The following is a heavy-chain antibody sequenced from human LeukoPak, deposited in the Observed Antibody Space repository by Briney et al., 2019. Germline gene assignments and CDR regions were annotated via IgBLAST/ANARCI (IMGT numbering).Heavy chain of an antibody. CDR1: GFTFSSYG. Sequence: GGSLRLSRAASGFTFSSYGMHWVRQAPGKGLEWVAVIWYDGSNKYYADSVKGRFTISRDNAKNSLYLQLNSLRAEDTAVYFCARQRYSDYWGQGTLVTVSS. D-gene: IGHD1-1*01. J-gene: IGHJ4*02. CDR3: ARQRYSDY. CDR2: IWYDGSNK. V-gene: IGHV3-33*01.